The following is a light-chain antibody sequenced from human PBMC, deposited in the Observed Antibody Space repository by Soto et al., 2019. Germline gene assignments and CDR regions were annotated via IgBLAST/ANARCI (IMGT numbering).Light chain of an antibody. CDR2: WAS. V-gene: IGKV4-1*01. CDR3: QQYYSSPLT. Sequence: DIVITQSQASLAVSLGERATINCKSSQSVLYSSDNKNYLAWYQQKPGQPPKLLIYWASARESGVPDRFSGSGSGTDFTLTISTLQAEDVAVYYCQQYYSSPLTFGPGTKVDIK. J-gene: IGKJ3*01. CDR1: QSVLYSSDNKNY.